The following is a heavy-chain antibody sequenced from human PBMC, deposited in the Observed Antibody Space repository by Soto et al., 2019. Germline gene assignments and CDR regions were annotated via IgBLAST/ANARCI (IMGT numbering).Heavy chain of an antibody. V-gene: IGHV1-8*01. CDR3: ARERSSVWRDY. Sequence: QVQLVQSGAEVKKPGASVKVSCKASGYTFTSYDINWVRQPSGQGLEWMGWMNPNSGNTGYAQKFQGRVTITRNTSICTADVEMMSLRSENTAGYYFARERSSVWRDYWGQGTLVTVPS. D-gene: IGHD6-19*01. J-gene: IGHJ4*02. CDR2: MNPNSGNT. CDR1: GYTFTSYD.